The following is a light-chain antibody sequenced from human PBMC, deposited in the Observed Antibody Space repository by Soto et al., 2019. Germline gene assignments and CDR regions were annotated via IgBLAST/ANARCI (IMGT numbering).Light chain of an antibody. Sequence: EIVMTQSPLSLTVTPGEPASISCKSSQSLQHNNGNTLLDWYMQQPGQSTQLLIYLGSRRAPGVPDRVSGSGSGPDFTLRISTVAADDSAIYCCMQALQTPRTFGQGTKLDI. CDR1: QSLQHNNGNTL. J-gene: IGKJ1*01. CDR3: MQALQTPRT. V-gene: IGKV2-28*01. CDR2: LGS.